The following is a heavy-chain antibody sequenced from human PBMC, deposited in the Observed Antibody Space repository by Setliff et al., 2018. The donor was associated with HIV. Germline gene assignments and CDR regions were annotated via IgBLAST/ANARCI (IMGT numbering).Heavy chain of an antibody. J-gene: IGHJ4*02. Sequence: ASVKVSCKASGYTFTGYYLHWVRQAPGQGLEWVGWINPNSGGTNYAQNFLGRVTMTRDTSINTAYMELSRLRSDDTAVYYCVADYRGIDGIFDFWGQGTLVTVSS. CDR2: INPNSGGT. CDR1: GYTFTGYY. V-gene: IGHV1-2*02. CDR3: VADYRGIDGIFDF. D-gene: IGHD2-15*01.